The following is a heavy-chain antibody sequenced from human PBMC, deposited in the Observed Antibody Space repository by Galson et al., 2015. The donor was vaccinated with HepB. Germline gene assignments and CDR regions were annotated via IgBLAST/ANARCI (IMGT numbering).Heavy chain of an antibody. J-gene: IGHJ3*02. CDR1: GYSFTSYW. D-gene: IGHD4-17*01. V-gene: IGHV5-51*03. CDR3: ARLRTTVTFDAFDI. CDR2: IYPGDPDT. Sequence: QSGAEVKKPGESLKISCKGSGYSFTSYWIGWMRQMPGKGLEWMGIIYPGDPDTRYSPSFQGQITMSADKSISTAYLQWSSLKASDTAMYYCARLRTTVTFDAFDIWGQGTMVTVSS.